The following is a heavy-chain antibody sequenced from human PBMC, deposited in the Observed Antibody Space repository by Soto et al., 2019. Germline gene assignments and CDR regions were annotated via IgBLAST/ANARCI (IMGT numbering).Heavy chain of an antibody. CDR1: GFTFSSYA. CDR2: ISYDGSNK. V-gene: IGHV3-30-3*01. Sequence: PGGSLRLSCAASGFTFSSYAMHWVRQAPGKGLEWVAVISYDGSNKYYADSVKGRFTISRDNSKNTLYLQMNSLRAEDTAVYYCAREFRVATDYDFWSGYHMHYYYYGMDVWGQGTTVTVSS. D-gene: IGHD3-3*01. J-gene: IGHJ6*02. CDR3: AREFRVATDYDFWSGYHMHYYYYGMDV.